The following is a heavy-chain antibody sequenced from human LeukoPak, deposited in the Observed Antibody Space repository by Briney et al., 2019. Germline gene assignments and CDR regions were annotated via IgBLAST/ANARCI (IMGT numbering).Heavy chain of an antibody. J-gene: IGHJ4*02. V-gene: IGHV4-61*01. D-gene: IGHD3-10*01. CDR3: ARSTGSQLLWFGEFDY. CDR2: IYYSGST. Sequence: SETLSLTCTVSGGSVSSGSYYWSWIRQPPGKGLESIGYIYYSGSTNYNPSLKSRVTISVDTSKNQFSLKLSSVTAADTAVYYCARSTGSQLLWFGEFDYWGQGTLVTVSS. CDR1: GGSVSSGSYY.